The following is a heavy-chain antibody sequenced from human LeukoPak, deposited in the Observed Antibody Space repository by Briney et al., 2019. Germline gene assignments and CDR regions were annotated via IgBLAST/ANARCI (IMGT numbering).Heavy chain of an antibody. J-gene: IGHJ4*02. V-gene: IGHV3-23*01. D-gene: IGHD3-10*01. CDR1: GFTFSSYT. CDR3: ALLMGVGRYFDY. Sequence: GGSLRLSCAASGFTFSSYTMSWVRQAPGKGLEWVSAISGSVGSTYYADSVKGRFTISRDNYKNTLYLQMNSLRAEETAVYYFALLMGVGRYFDYWGQGTLVTVSS. CDR2: ISGSVGST.